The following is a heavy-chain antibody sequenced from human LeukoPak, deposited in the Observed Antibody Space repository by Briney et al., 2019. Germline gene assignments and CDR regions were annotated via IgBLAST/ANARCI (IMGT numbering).Heavy chain of an antibody. V-gene: IGHV3-30*03. CDR2: ISYDGSNK. CDR1: AFTFSTYG. D-gene: IGHD6-19*01. Sequence: GGSLRLSCAASAFTFSTYGIHWVRQAPGKGLEWVAVISYDGSNKYYADSVKGRFTISRDNAKNSLYLQMNSLRAEDTAVYYCARDGSGSAFDYWGQGTLVTVSS. J-gene: IGHJ4*02. CDR3: ARDGSGSAFDY.